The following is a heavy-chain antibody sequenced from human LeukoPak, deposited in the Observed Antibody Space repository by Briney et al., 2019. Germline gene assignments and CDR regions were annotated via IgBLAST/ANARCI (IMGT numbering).Heavy chain of an antibody. J-gene: IGHJ4*02. V-gene: IGHV1-2*02. CDR3: ARDPGYSSPRGDY. CDR1: VYTFTDYF. D-gene: IGHD5-18*01. CDR2: INPNICGT. Sequence: ASVTVSYKPSVYTFTDYFMHWVRQAPGQGREWMGWINPNICGTHYAQKFQGRVTMTRDTSISTAYMELSRLISDDTAVYYCARDPGYSSPRGDYWGQGTLVTVSS.